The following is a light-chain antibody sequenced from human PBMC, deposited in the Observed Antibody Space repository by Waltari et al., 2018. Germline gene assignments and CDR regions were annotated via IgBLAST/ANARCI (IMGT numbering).Light chain of an antibody. V-gene: IGLV2-11*01. J-gene: IGLJ1*01. CDR2: YVT. Sequence: QSALNQPRSVSGSPGQSVTISCNGTDSDVGGYEYVSWYQHHPGKAPKLLIYYVTKRPSGVPDRFSGSKSGNTASLTISGLHGEDEADYYCCSYADNNIYVFGTGTNVAVL. CDR1: DSDVGGYEY. CDR3: CSYADNNIYV.